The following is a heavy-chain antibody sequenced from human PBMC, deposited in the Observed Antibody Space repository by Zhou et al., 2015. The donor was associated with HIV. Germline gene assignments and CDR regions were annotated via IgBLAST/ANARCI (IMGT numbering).Heavy chain of an antibody. CDR3: ARGPYLLSFGVGPQPYFVP. D-gene: IGHD2/OR15-2a*01. Sequence: QVHLVQSGAEVKKPGASVKVSCEASGYTFTDYYIHWVRLAPGQGLQWMGRINPNRGGADYAQKFRGRVTMTRDTSVSTAYMELSSLGSDDTALYYCARGPYLLSFGVGPQPYFVPLGPREPWSPSPQ. J-gene: IGHJ4*02. CDR1: GYTFTDYY. CDR2: INPNRGGA. V-gene: IGHV1-2*06.